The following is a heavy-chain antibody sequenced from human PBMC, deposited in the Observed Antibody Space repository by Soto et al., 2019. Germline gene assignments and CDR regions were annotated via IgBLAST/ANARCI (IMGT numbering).Heavy chain of an antibody. V-gene: IGHV1-69*02. CDR1: GGTFNTYT. D-gene: IGHD2-2*01. Sequence: QVHLVQSGAEVKTPGSSVKVSCKAAGGTFNTYTLIWVRQAPGHGLEWLGRIIPMLTVTNSAHKFQGRVTLTADRANGTAFMELNSLRSDDTAIYYCSIGSWSAETFDIWGQGTMVTVSS. CDR3: SIGSWSAETFDI. CDR2: IIPMLTVT. J-gene: IGHJ3*02.